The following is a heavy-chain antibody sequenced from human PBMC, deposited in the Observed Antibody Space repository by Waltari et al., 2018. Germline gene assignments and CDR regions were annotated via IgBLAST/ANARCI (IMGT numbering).Heavy chain of an antibody. V-gene: IGHV4-4*02. Sequence: QVQLQESGPRLVKPSGTLSLTCTVFGDSMNSNNWWSWVRQSPETGLEWSGHSHRSGXXXXXXXXASRVSXXIDTAXNQLSLLVTSTTAADTAVYYCARDRGRGLYLDSWGQGTLVTVSP. J-gene: IGHJ4*02. CDR3: ARDRGRGLYLDS. D-gene: IGHD2-15*01. CDR2: SHRSGXX. CDR1: GDSMNSNNW.